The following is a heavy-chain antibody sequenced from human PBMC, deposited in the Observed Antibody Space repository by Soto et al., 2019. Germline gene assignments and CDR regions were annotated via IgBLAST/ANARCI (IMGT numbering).Heavy chain of an antibody. CDR2: MSHSGGT. J-gene: IGHJ3*02. CDR3: ARVERGTATTVVDAFDI. D-gene: IGHD1-1*01. V-gene: IGHV4-34*01. Sequence: QVQLQQWGAGLLKPSETLSLTCAVYGGFVSSGSYYWSWIRQPPGKGLEWIGEMSHSGGTHFNPSLQGRVTISVDTSKIQFSLKMSAVTAADTALYYCARVERGTATTVVDAFDIWGPGTMVTVSS. CDR1: GGFVSSGSYY.